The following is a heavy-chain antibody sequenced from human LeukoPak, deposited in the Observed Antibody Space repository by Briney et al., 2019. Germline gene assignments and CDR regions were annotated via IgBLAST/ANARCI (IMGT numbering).Heavy chain of an antibody. D-gene: IGHD6-13*01. V-gene: IGHV4-59*01. CDR3: ARGGLLPSEYSSSWSNNWFDP. CDR2: IYYSGST. CDR1: GGSISSYY. J-gene: IGHJ5*02. Sequence: SETLSLTCTVSGGSISSYYWSWIRQPPGKGLEWIGYIYYSGSTNYNPSLKSRVTISVDTSKNQFSLKLSSVTAADTAVYYCARGGLLPSEYSSSWSNNWFDPWGQGTLVTVSS.